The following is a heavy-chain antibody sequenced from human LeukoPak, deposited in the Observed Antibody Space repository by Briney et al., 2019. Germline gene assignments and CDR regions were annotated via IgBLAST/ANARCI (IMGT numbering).Heavy chain of an antibody. J-gene: IGHJ4*02. CDR1: GYTXTGYY. D-gene: IGHD3-22*01. CDR2: INANSGGT. CDR3: ARPAKGYDSSGYYDY. V-gene: IGHV1-2*02. Sequence: GASVKVSCKASGYTXTGYYMHWVRQAPGQGLEWMGWINANSGGTNYEQKSQGRVTMTRDTSISTAYMELSRLGSDDTAVYYCARPAKGYDSSGYYDYWGQGTLVTVSS.